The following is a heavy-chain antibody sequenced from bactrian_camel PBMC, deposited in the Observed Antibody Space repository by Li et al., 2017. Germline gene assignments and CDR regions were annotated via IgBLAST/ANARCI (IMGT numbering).Heavy chain of an antibody. V-gene: IGHV3S53*01. CDR1: GRIRSICG. J-gene: IGHJ6*01. CDR3: AAAGTRTSVMGPSTRTCPTDFGY. D-gene: IGHD3*01. CDR2: ISIDGST. Sequence: HVQLVESGGGSVQAGGSLKLSCTASGRIRSICGMGWYRQAPGNECELVSTISIDGSTYYIESVKGRLTISQDNAVNTMYLQMNNLKPTDTGVYYCAAAGTRTSVMGPSTRTCPTDFGYWGQGTQVTVS.